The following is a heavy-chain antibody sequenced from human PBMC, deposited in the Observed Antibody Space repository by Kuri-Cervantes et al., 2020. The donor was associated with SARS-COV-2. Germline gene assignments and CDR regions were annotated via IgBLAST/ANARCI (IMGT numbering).Heavy chain of an antibody. CDR1: GFTFSSYA. V-gene: IGHV3-30*14. CDR3: VKDYYGAKT. Sequence: GESLKISCAASGFTFSSYAMHWVRQAPGKGLERVAVISYDGSNKYYADSVKGRFTISRDNSKNTLYLQLSSLRTEDTAVYYCVKDYYGAKTWGQGTLVTVSS. CDR2: ISYDGSNK. J-gene: IGHJ4*02. D-gene: IGHD4/OR15-4a*01.